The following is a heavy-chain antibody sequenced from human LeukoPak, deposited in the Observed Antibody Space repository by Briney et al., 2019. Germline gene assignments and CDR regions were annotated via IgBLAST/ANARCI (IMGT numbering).Heavy chain of an antibody. CDR1: GGSISSGSYY. Sequence: SETLSLTCTVSGGSISSGSYYWSWIRQPAGKGLEWIGRIYTSGSTNYNPSLKSRVTISVDTSKNQFSLKLSSVTAADTAVYYCARRRAAAAGTSRFDPWGQGTLVTVSS. D-gene: IGHD6-13*01. CDR3: ARRRAAAAGTSRFDP. J-gene: IGHJ5*02. V-gene: IGHV4-61*02. CDR2: IYTSGST.